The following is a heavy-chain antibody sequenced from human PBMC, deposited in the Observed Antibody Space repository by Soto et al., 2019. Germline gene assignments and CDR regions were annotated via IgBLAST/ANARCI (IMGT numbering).Heavy chain of an antibody. CDR2: IYYSGST. CDR3: AREGNSSGWSTIDY. D-gene: IGHD6-19*01. J-gene: IGHJ4*02. V-gene: IGHV4-31*03. CDR1: GGSISSGGYY. Sequence: SETLSLTCTVSGGSISSGGYYWSWIRQHPGKGLEWIGYIYYSGSTYYNPSLKSRVTISVDTSKNQFSLKLSSVTAADTAVYYCAREGNSSGWSTIDYWGQGTLVTVSS.